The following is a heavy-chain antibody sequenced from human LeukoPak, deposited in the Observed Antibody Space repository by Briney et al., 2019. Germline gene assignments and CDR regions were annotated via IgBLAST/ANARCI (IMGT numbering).Heavy chain of an antibody. V-gene: IGHV1-69*05. Sequence: GASVKVSCKASGGTFSSYAISWVRQAPGQGLEWMGGIIPIFGTANYAHKFEGRGTITTDESTTTAHRELSSLRYEDTAVYYCARSGEGIYYYYMDVWGTGTPVTVSS. CDR3: ARSGEGIYYYYMDV. CDR2: IIPIFGTA. J-gene: IGHJ6*03. D-gene: IGHD7-27*01. CDR1: GGTFSSYA.